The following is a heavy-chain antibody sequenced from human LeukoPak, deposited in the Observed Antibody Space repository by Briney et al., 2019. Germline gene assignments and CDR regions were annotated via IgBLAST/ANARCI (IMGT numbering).Heavy chain of an antibody. V-gene: IGHV1-2*06. CDR2: INPNSGGT. CDR1: GYTFTGYY. CDR3: ARDITGKGDY. Sequence: PGGSLRLSCAASGYTFTGYYMHWVRQAPGQGLEWMGRINPNSGGTNYAQKFQGRVTMTRDTSISTAYMELSRLRSDDTAVYYCARDITGKGDYWGQGTLVTVSS. D-gene: IGHD1-20*01. J-gene: IGHJ4*02.